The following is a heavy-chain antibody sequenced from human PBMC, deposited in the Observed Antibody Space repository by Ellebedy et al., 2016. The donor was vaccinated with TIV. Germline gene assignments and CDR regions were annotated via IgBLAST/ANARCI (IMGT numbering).Heavy chain of an antibody. CDR1: GFTFSDHH. CDR2: IRNKVNSYTT. D-gene: IGHD1-26*01. J-gene: IGHJ3*01. V-gene: IGHV3-72*01. CDR3: VRAMVGAVGAFDF. Sequence: LSLTCAASGFTFSDHHMDWVRQAPGKGLEWVGRIRNKVNSYTTQYAASVKGRFTISRDDSENSVYLQMNSLKTGDTAVYYCVRAMVGAVGAFDFWGQGTMVTVS.